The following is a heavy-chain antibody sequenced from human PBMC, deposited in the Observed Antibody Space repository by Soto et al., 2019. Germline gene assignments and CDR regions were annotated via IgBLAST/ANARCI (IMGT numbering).Heavy chain of an antibody. CDR2: IYYSGST. CDR3: GSVSDFSGGYYRVFDV. V-gene: IGHV4-39*01. CDR1: GGSISNNNYY. Sequence: QLQLQESGPGLVKPSETLSLTCTVSGGSISNNNYYWGWIRQPPGKGLEWIGNIYYSGSTYYNPSHKSRVTVSVDTSKNQFALKLSSVAAADSAVYYCGSVSDFSGGYYRVFDVWGQGTLVTVSS. D-gene: IGHD3-3*01. J-gene: IGHJ4*02.